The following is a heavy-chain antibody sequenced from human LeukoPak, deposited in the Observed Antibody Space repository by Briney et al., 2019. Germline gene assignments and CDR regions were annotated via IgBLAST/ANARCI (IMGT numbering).Heavy chain of an antibody. CDR2: ISAYNGNT. Sequence: GASVKVSCKASGYTFTSYGISWVRQAPGQGLEWMGWISAYNGNTNYAQKLQGRVTITTDTSTSTAYMELRSLRSDNTAVYYCERAPMPPPYYYGSGSYDLDYWGQGTLVTVSS. J-gene: IGHJ4*02. CDR3: ERAPMPPPYYYGSGSYDLDY. D-gene: IGHD3-10*01. V-gene: IGHV1-18*04. CDR1: GYTFTSYG.